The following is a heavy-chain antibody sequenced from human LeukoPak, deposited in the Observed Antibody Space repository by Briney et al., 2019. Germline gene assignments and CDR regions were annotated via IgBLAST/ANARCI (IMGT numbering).Heavy chain of an antibody. CDR2: INNDGSTT. J-gene: IGHJ4*02. CDR1: EFSVGSNY. CDR3: ARRSVRELDY. Sequence: GGSLRLSCAASEFSVGSNYMTGVSQAPGKGLEWVSLINNDGSTTTYADSVKGRFTISRDNAKNTLYLQMNSLRAEDTAVYHCARRSVRELDYWGQGTLVTVSS. D-gene: IGHD5-24*01. V-gene: IGHV3-74*01.